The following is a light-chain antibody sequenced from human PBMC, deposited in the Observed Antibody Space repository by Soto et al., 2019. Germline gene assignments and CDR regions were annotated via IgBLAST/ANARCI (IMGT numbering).Light chain of an antibody. CDR2: EVS. J-gene: IGLJ3*02. V-gene: IGLV2-14*01. CDR3: SSYTSSSTRV. Sequence: QSVLTQPASVSGSPGQSITISCTGTSSDVGGYNYVSWYQQHPGKAPKLMIYEVSNRPSGVSNRFSGSKSGNTASLTISGLQVEDEADYYCSSYTSSSTRVFGGGTKVTVL. CDR1: SSDVGGYNY.